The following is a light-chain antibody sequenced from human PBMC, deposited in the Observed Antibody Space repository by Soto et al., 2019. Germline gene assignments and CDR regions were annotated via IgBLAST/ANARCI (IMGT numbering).Light chain of an antibody. J-gene: IGKJ5*01. Sequence: DIVLTQSPDTLSSSPGGRATLSCRASQSVSNNYLAWYQQKPGQAPRLLIYDASNRATGIPARFSGSGSGTDFTLTISSLEPEDFAVYYCQQRSNWPPSITFGQGTRLEN. CDR3: QQRSNWPPSIT. CDR1: QSVSNNY. CDR2: DAS. V-gene: IGKV3-11*01.